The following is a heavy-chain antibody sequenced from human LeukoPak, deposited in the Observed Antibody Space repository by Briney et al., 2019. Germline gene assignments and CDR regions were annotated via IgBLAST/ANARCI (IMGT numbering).Heavy chain of an antibody. J-gene: IGHJ4*02. D-gene: IGHD3-3*01. Sequence: SETLSLTCTVSGGSISSSSYYWGWIRQPPGKWLEGMGSIYYSGSTYYNPSLKSRVTISVDTSKNQFSLKLSSVTAADTAVYYCARGLTITIFGVVISPPVDYWGQGTLVTVSS. CDR3: ARGLTITIFGVVISPPVDY. CDR1: GGSISSSSYY. V-gene: IGHV4-39*07. CDR2: IYYSGST.